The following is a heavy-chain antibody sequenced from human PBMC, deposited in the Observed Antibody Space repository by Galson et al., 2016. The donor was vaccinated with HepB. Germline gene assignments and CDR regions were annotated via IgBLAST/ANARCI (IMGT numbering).Heavy chain of an antibody. V-gene: IGHV3-13*01. D-gene: IGHD4-17*01. J-gene: IGHJ2*01. Sequence: SLRLSCAASGFTFSSYDMHWVRQATGKVLEWVSSIDTAGDIDYSGSVKGRFTISRDNAKNSLYLQMNSLRAGDTAVYYCAREYGAPCFWYFDLWGRGTLVTVSS. CDR2: IDTAGDI. CDR3: AREYGAPCFWYFDL. CDR1: GFTFSSYD.